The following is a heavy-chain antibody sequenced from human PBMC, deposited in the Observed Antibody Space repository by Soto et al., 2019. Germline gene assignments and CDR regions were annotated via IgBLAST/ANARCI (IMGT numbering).Heavy chain of an antibody. V-gene: IGHV4-30-4*01. CDR1: GGSISSGDYY. CDR3: ARNNHYYTSGYYDYYFNY. D-gene: IGHD3-22*01. Sequence: SETVSLTCTVSGGSISSGDYYWSWFRQPPGKGLEWIGYIYYSGSTYYNPSLKSRVTISVDTSKNQFSLKLSSVTAADTAVYYCARNNHYYTSGYYDYYFNYSGPGTLVTGSS. CDR2: IYYSGST. J-gene: IGHJ4*02.